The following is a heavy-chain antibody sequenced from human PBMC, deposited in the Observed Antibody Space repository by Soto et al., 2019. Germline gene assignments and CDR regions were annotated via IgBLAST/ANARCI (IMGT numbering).Heavy chain of an antibody. CDR3: ARHPFGAFGGVIDYYFDY. J-gene: IGHJ4*02. D-gene: IGHD3-16*02. V-gene: IGHV5-10-1*01. Sequence: GESLKISCKGSGYSFTSYWISWVRQMPGKGLEWMGRIDPSDSYTNYSPSFQGHVTISADKSISTAYLQWSSLKASDTAMYYCARHPFGAFGGVIDYYFDYWGQGTLVTVSS. CDR1: GYSFTSYW. CDR2: IDPSDSYT.